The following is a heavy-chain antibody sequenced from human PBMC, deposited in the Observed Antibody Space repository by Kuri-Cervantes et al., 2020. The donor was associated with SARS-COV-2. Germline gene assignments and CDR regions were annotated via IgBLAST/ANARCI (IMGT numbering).Heavy chain of an antibody. CDR2: ISYDGSNK. Sequence: GESLKISCAVSGFTFTSHAMHWVRQAPGKGLEWVAVISYDGSNKYYADSVKGRFTISRDNSKNTLYLQMNSLRAEDTAVYYCARGQGESYYGSFDYWGQGTLVTVSS. J-gene: IGHJ4*01. D-gene: IGHD1-26*01. V-gene: IGHV3-30-3*01. CDR3: ARGQGESYYGSFDY. CDR1: GFTFTSHA.